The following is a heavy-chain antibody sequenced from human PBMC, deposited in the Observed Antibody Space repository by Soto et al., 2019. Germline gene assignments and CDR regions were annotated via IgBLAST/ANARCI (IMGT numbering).Heavy chain of an antibody. D-gene: IGHD2-2*01. V-gene: IGHV1-8*01. CDR3: ARGGRCSSTSCYDLRGFDP. J-gene: IGHJ5*02. Sequence: GASVKVSCKASGYTFTSYDINWVRQATGQGLEWMGWMNPNSGNTGYAQKFQGRVTMTRNTSISTAYMELSSLGSEDTAVYYCARGGRCSSTSCYDLRGFDPWGQGTLVTVSS. CDR2: MNPNSGNT. CDR1: GYTFTSYD.